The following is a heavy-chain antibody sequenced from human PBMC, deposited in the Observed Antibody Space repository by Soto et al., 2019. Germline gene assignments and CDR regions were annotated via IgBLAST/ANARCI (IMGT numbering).Heavy chain of an antibody. Sequence: QVQLVQSGAEVKKPGSSVKVSCKASGGTFSRYSISWVRQAPGQGLEWMGRIIPILDIANYAQRFQGRVTITADKSTSTSYMELSSLRSEDTAVYYCARVGPLGYCSSTSGSVDWYFDYWGQGTLVTVSS. J-gene: IGHJ4*02. CDR2: IIPILDIA. CDR1: GGTFSRYS. D-gene: IGHD2-2*01. CDR3: ARVGPLGYCSSTSGSVDWYFDY. V-gene: IGHV1-69*02.